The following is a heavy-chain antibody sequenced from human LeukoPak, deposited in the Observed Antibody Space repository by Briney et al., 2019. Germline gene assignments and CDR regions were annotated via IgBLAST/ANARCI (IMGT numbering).Heavy chain of an antibody. J-gene: IGHJ3*02. CDR2: IIPIFGTA. CDR3: ARGRDIAAAVGAFDI. Sequence: ASVKVSCKASRGTFSSYAISWVRQAPGQGLEWMGGIIPIFGTANYAQKFQGRVTITTDESTSTAYMELSSLRSEDTAVYYCARGRDIAAAVGAFDIWGQGTMVTVSS. V-gene: IGHV1-69*05. D-gene: IGHD6-13*01. CDR1: RGTFSSYA.